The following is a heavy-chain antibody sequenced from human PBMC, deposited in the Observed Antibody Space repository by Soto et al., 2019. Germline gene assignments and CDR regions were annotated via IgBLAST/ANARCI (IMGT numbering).Heavy chain of an antibody. D-gene: IGHD2-21*01. CDR1: GFPFRNYA. V-gene: IGHV3-23*01. J-gene: IGHJ4*02. Sequence: PGGSLRLSCATSGFPFRNYAMSWVRQTPGKGLEWVSAIDGSGDSTYYADSVKGRFTISRDNSGNTLYLQMDSLRAEDTAVYFSAKDRDCTHNFVYWGEG. CDR2: IDGSGDST. CDR3: AKDRDCTHNFVY.